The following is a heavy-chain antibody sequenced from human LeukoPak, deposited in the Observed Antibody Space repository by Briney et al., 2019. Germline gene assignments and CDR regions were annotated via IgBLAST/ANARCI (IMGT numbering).Heavy chain of an antibody. CDR1: GGSISSYY. CDR2: IYYSGST. D-gene: IGHD3-16*01. CDR3: AGSLRVDAFDI. J-gene: IGHJ3*02. Sequence: SETLSLTCTVSGGSISSYYWSWIRQPPGKGLEWIGYIYYSGSTNYNPSLKSRVTISVDTSKNQFSLKLSSVTAADTAVYYCAGSLRVDAFDIWGQGTMVTVFS. V-gene: IGHV4-59*08.